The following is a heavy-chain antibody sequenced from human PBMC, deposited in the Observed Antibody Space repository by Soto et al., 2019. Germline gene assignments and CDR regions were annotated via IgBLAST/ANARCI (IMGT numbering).Heavy chain of an antibody. Sequence: PSETLSLTCTVSGGSISSGGHHWSWIRQRPGKGLEWIGYIHHSGNSLYNPSLKSRVTMSVDTSNNQVSLRLTSLTVADTAVYNCAKAIGIDFSWFASWGQGTLVTVSS. D-gene: IGHD3-3*01. J-gene: IGHJ5*01. V-gene: IGHV4-31*03. CDR3: AKAIGIDFSWFAS. CDR2: IHHSGNS. CDR1: GGSISSGGHH.